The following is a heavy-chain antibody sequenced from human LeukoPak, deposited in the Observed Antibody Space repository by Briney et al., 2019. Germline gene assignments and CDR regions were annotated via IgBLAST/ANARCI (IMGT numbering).Heavy chain of an antibody. CDR3: TRALVDQYGREI. Sequence: GGSLRLSCAASGFTFSIYWMHWVRQVPGKGLVWVSRISPDGSSTNYADSVKGRFAISRDNAKNTVYLQMNSLRAEDTAVYYCTRALVDQYGREIWGQGTVVTVSS. J-gene: IGHJ3*01. D-gene: IGHD1-26*01. CDR1: GFTFSIYW. CDR2: ISPDGSST. V-gene: IGHV3-74*01.